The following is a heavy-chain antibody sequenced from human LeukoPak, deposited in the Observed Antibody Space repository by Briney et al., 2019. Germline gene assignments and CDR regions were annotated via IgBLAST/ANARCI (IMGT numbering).Heavy chain of an antibody. J-gene: IGHJ4*02. D-gene: IGHD3-22*01. CDR2: ISWNSGSI. CDR3: AKDYTYYYDSRGEGGYFDY. V-gene: IGHV3-9*01. Sequence: GGSLRLSCAASGFTFDDYAMHWVRQAPGKGLEWVSGISWNSGSIGYADSVKGRFTISRDNAKNSPYLQMNSLRAEDTALYYCAKDYTYYYDSRGEGGYFDYWGQGTLVTVSS. CDR1: GFTFDDYA.